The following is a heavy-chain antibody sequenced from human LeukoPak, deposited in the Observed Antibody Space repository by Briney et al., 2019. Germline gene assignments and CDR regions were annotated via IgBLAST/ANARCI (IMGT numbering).Heavy chain of an antibody. D-gene: IGHD5-24*01. J-gene: IGHJ4*02. CDR3: TTDPRYRRGDGGY. V-gene: IGHV3-15*01. Sequence: GGSLRLSCAASGFTFSSYSMNWVRQAPGKGLEWVGRIKSKTDGGTTDYAAPVKGRFTISRDDSKNTLYLQMNSLKTEDTAVYYCTTDPRYRRGDGGYWGQGTLVTVSS. CDR1: GFTFSSYS. CDR2: IKSKTDGGTT.